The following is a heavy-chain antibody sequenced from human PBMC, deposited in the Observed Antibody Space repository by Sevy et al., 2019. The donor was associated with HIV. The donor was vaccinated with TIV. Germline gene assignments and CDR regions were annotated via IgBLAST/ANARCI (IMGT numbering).Heavy chain of an antibody. V-gene: IGHV3-23*01. CDR3: ARVNCSGGSCYYYYGMDV. CDR2: ISGSGTRT. D-gene: IGHD2-15*01. J-gene: IGHJ6*02. CDR1: GFSFDSYG. Sequence: GGSLRLSCAVSGFSFDSYGMTWVRQAPGKGLEWVSGISGSGTRTYYADSVKGRFSISRDNSKNRLYLQMNSLRAEDTAVYYCARVNCSGGSCYYYYGMDVWGQGTTVTVSS.